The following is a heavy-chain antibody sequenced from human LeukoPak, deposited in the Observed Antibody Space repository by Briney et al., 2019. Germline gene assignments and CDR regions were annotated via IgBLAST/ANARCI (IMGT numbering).Heavy chain of an antibody. CDR1: LGTLSSYA. V-gene: IGHV1-69*01. J-gene: IGHJ4*02. CDR3: ARRGETNYYVSSGYYSR. CDR2: VILIFGTA. D-gene: IGHD3-22*01. Sequence: SLSVSRKASLGTLSSYAISCVRQAPGQGLEWMGGVILIFGTAHYAQKFQGRDMITPDEYTSTASIELSSLRSEDTAVYYCARRGETNYYVSSGYYSRWGQGTLVTVSS.